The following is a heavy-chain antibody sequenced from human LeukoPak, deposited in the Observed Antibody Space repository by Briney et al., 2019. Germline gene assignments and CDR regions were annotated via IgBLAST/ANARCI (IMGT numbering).Heavy chain of an antibody. CDR1: GFDFSAFG. Sequence: GGSLRLSFAASGFDFSAFGMNWVRQAPGKGLEWVAVISYGGSQKYYADSVKGRFTISRDNSKNTVYLQMNSLSAEDTAVYYCAKDNGSPSLVVVLVATAPDYWGQGTLVTVSS. CDR2: ISYGGSQK. CDR3: AKDNGSPSLVVVLVATAPDY. J-gene: IGHJ4*02. D-gene: IGHD2-15*01. V-gene: IGHV3-30*18.